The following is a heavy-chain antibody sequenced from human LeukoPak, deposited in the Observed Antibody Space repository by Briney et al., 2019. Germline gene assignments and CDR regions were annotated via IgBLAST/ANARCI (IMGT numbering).Heavy chain of an antibody. V-gene: IGHV1-69*05. CDR2: IIPIFGTA. CDR3: AREFLGDNRWFDP. CDR1: GGTFSSYA. Sequence: SVKVSCKASGGTFSSYAISWVRQAPGQGLEWMGGIIPIFGTANYAQKFQGRVTITTDESTSSAYMELSSLRSEDTAVYYCAREFLGDNRWFDPWGQGTLVTVSS. D-gene: IGHD3-16*01. J-gene: IGHJ5*02.